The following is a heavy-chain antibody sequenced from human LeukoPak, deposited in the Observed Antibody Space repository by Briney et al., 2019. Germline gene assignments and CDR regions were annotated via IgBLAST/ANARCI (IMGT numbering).Heavy chain of an antibody. CDR3: ASRSSIWSGYQDTLYYFDS. D-gene: IGHD3-3*01. CDR1: GGSLISYY. J-gene: IGHJ4*02. CDR2: IYYSGST. Sequence: SETLSLTCSVSGGSLISYYWSWIRQPPGKRLEWIGHIYYSGSTNYNPSLKSRVTISVDTSKNQFSLKLSSVTAADTAVYYCASRSSIWSGYQDTLYYFDSWGQGTLVTVSS. V-gene: IGHV4-59*01.